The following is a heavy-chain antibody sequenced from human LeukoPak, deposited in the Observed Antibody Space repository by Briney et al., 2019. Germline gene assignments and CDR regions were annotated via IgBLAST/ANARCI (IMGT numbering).Heavy chain of an antibody. D-gene: IGHD2-15*01. CDR3: AKCSGGSCYTSSDS. Sequence: GGSLRLSCAASGFTFSSCAMSWVRQAPGKGLEWVSAISGSGGSTYYADSVKGRFTISRDNSKNTLYLQMNSLRAEDTAVYYCAKCSGGSCYTSSDSWGQGTLVTVSS. V-gene: IGHV3-23*01. J-gene: IGHJ4*02. CDR1: GFTFSSCA. CDR2: ISGSGGST.